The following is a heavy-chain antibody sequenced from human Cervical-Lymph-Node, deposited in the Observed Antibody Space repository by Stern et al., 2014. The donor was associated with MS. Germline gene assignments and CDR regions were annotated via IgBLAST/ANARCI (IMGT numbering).Heavy chain of an antibody. J-gene: IGHJ4*02. V-gene: IGHV2-26*01. D-gene: IGHD3-10*01. Sequence: QITLKESGPVLVKPTETLMLTRTVSGFSLSNARMGVSWLRQPPGKALEWLAHIFSHGEKSYSTSLKSRLTISKDTSKSQVVLTMTNMDPVDTATYFCARILYDGAYRGDYWGQGTLVTVSS. CDR2: IFSHGEK. CDR3: ARILYDGAYRGDY. CDR1: GFSLSNARMG.